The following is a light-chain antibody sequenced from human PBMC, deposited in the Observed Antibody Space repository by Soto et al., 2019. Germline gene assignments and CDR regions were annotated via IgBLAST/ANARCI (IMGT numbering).Light chain of an antibody. J-gene: IGKJ4*01. CDR3: XQALQPPALT. Sequence: DIVMTQSPLSLPVTPGEPASISCRSSQSLLHSNGYNYLDWYLQKPGQSPQLLIYLGSNRASGVPDRFSGSGSGTDFTLKISRVEAEDVGVYYXXQALQPPALTFGGGTKVEIK. V-gene: IGKV2-28*01. CDR2: LGS. CDR1: QSLLHSNGYNY.